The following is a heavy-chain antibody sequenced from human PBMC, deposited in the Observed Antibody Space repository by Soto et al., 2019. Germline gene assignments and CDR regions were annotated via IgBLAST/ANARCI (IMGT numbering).Heavy chain of an antibody. CDR3: ARVGVTTPYYYGMDV. J-gene: IGHJ6*02. D-gene: IGHD4-17*01. Sequence: GASVKVSCKASGYTFTSYDINWVRQATGQGLEWMGWMNPNSGNTGYAQKFQGRVTMTRNTSISTAYMELSSLRSEDTAVYYCARVGVTTPYYYGMDVWGQGTTVTVSS. CDR1: GYTFTSYD. V-gene: IGHV1-8*01. CDR2: MNPNSGNT.